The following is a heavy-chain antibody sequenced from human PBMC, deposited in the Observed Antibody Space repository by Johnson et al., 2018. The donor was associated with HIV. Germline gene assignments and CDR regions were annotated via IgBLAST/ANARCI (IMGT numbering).Heavy chain of an antibody. CDR2: INWNGGTT. Sequence: VQLVESGGGLVQPGGSLRLSCAASGFTFSSYWMHWVRQAPGKGLEWVSGINWNGGTTGYADSVKGRFNISRDNAKNSLYLVMKSLRDEDTALYFCARGRGGDPIAFDIWGQGTMVTVSS. V-gene: IGHV3-74*01. CDR3: ARGRGGDPIAFDI. D-gene: IGHD3-16*01. J-gene: IGHJ3*02. CDR1: GFTFSSYW.